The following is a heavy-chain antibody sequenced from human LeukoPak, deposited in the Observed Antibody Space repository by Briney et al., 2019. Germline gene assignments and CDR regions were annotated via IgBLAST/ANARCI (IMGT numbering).Heavy chain of an antibody. Sequence: SETLSLTCTVSGGSISSGGYYWSWIRQHPGKGLEWIGYIYYSGSTYYNPSLKSRVTISVDTSKNQFSLKLSSVTAADTAVYYCARASGRYNWNPFDYWGQETLVTVSS. CDR3: ARASGRYNWNPFDY. V-gene: IGHV4-31*03. CDR2: IYYSGST. D-gene: IGHD1-20*01. CDR1: GGSISSGGYY. J-gene: IGHJ4*02.